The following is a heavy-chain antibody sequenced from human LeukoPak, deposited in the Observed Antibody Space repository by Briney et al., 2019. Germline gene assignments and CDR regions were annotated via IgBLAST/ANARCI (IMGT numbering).Heavy chain of an antibody. Sequence: AASVKVSCKASGYTFTSYAMTWVRQAPGKGLEWVANIKQDGSEKNYVDSVKGRFTISRDNAKNSLYLQMNSLRAEDTAVYYCARENWYYFDYWGQGTLVTVSS. CDR1: GYTFTSYA. J-gene: IGHJ4*02. CDR3: ARENWYYFDY. CDR2: IKQDGSEK. D-gene: IGHD1-1*01. V-gene: IGHV3-7*01.